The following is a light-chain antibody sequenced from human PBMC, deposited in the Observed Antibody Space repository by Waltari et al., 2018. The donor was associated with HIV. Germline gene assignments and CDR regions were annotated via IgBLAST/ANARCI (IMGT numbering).Light chain of an antibody. CDR1: SGDVGGFDF. CDR3: ASYTHRSTLV. Sequence: QSALTQPASVSGSPGQSITISCTGTSGDVGGFDFVSWYQQFPGQAPKVIISGVTNRPTGVSRRFAGSKSGNTASLTISGLQGDDEAYYDCASYTHRSTLVFGGGTKLTVL. V-gene: IGLV2-14*03. J-gene: IGLJ3*02. CDR2: GVT.